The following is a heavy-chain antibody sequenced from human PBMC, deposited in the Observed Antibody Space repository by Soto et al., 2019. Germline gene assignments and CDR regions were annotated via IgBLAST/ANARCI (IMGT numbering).Heavy chain of an antibody. J-gene: IGHJ4*02. V-gene: IGHV3-33*01. Sequence: QVQLVESGGGVVQPGRSLRLSCAASGFTFSSYGMHWVRQAPGKGLEWVAVIWSDGGNKYYADSVKGRFTISRDNSKNRLYRQMNRLRAEDTAGYYWAGWGIAAGDYWGQGTLVTVSS. D-gene: IGHD6-13*01. CDR2: IWSDGGNK. CDR3: AGWGIAAGDY. CDR1: GFTFSSYG.